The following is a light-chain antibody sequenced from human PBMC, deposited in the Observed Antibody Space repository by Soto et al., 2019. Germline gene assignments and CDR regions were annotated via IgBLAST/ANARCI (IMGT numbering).Light chain of an antibody. CDR1: SCNIGAGYD. CDR3: QTYDRGLSSLV. V-gene: IGLV1-40*01. CDR2: GNS. J-gene: IGLJ2*01. Sequence: QSVLTQPPSVSGAPGQTVTISCTGSSCNIGAGYDVHWYQQLPGTAPKLLIYGNSNRPSGVPDRFSGSKSGTSASLAIAGLQAEDEEDYYCQTYDRGLSSLVFGGGTQLTVL.